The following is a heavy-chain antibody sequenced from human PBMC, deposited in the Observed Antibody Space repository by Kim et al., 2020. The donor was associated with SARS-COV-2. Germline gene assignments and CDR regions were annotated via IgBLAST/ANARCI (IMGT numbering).Heavy chain of an antibody. CDR3: ARGYGNYSRYFDY. CDR1: AGSISGYF. J-gene: IGHJ4*02. V-gene: IGHV4-59*01. D-gene: IGHD2-15*01. Sequence: SETLSLTCTVSAGSISGYFWNWIRQPPGKGLDWIGSIYDSGGTNYNPSLKSRVTISVDTSKNQFSLNLSSVTAAHTAVYYCARGYGNYSRYFDYWGQGIL. CDR2: IYDSGGT.